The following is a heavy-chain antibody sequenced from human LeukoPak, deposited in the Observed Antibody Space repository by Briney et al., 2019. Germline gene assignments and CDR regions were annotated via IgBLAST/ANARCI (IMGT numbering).Heavy chain of an antibody. Sequence: GASVKVSCKASGYTFTGYYMHWVRQAPGQGLEWMGWINPNSGGTNYAQKFQGRVTMTRNTSISTAYMELSSLRSEDTAVYYCARVSSGSYFPWGQGTLVTVSS. CDR2: INPNSGGT. CDR3: ARVSSGSYFP. D-gene: IGHD1-26*01. CDR1: GYTFTGYY. J-gene: IGHJ4*02. V-gene: IGHV1-2*02.